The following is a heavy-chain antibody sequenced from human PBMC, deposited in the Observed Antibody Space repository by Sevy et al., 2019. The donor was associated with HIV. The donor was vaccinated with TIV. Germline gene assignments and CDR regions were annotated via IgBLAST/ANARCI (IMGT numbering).Heavy chain of an antibody. CDR2: IYPGDYDT. V-gene: IGHV5-51*01. Sequence: GESLKISCKGSGYIFSTYWISWVRQMPGKGLEWMGVIYPGDYDTRYSPSFQGQVTISADKSISTAYLQWSSLRASDTAIYYCARHVYCSSDTCYSPGYYYGMDVWGQGTTVTVSS. CDR3: ARHVYCSSDTCYSPGYYYGMDV. J-gene: IGHJ6*02. CDR1: GYIFSTYW. D-gene: IGHD2-15*01.